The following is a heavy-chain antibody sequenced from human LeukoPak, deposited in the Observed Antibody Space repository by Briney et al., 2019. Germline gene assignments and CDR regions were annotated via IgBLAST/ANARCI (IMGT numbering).Heavy chain of an antibody. CDR1: GFTFTNNW. Sequence: GESLKIPCKGFGFTFTNNWIGWVRQKPGKGLEWMGIIYLGDSDVRYSPSFQGQVTISADKSTTTAYLQWSSLKASDTAMYYCARHPSFYSGWPLDYWGQGTLVTVSS. CDR3: ARHPSFYSGWPLDY. D-gene: IGHD6-19*01. J-gene: IGHJ4*02. CDR2: IYLGDSDV. V-gene: IGHV5-51*01.